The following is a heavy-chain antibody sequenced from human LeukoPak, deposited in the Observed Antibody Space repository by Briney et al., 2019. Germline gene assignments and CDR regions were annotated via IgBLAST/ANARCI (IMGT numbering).Heavy chain of an antibody. D-gene: IGHD6-13*01. CDR2: IYYSGYT. CDR1: GFTVSSNY. J-gene: IGHJ6*03. V-gene: IGHV4-59*02. CDR3: ARGSSSWLPYYMDV. Sequence: GSLRLSCAASGFTVSSNYMSWVRQAPGKGLEWIGHIYYSGYTSYNPSLKSRVTISIDTSKNQFSLKLSSVTAADTAVYYCARGSSSWLPYYMDVWGKGTTVTVSS.